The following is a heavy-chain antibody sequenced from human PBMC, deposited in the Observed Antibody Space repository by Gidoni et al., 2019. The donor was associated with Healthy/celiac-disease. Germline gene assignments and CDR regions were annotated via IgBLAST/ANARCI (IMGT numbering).Heavy chain of an antibody. Sequence: EVQLVESGVGLVQPGGSLRLSCAASGFTFSNAWMRWVRQAPGKGLEWVGRIKSKTDGGTTDYAAPVKGRLTISRDDSKNTLYLQMNSLKTEDTAVYYCTTESSDIVVVPALRDYYYYMDVWGKGTTVTVSS. V-gene: IGHV3-15*01. CDR3: TTESSDIVVVPALRDYYYYMDV. CDR2: IKSKTDGGTT. J-gene: IGHJ6*03. CDR1: GFTFSNAW. D-gene: IGHD2-2*01.